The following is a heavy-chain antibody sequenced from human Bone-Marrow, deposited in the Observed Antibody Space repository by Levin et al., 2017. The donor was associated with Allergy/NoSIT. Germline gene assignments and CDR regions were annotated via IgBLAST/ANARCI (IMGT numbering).Heavy chain of an antibody. CDR1: GFTLSSYA. CDR3: APWGYDFWSGLSPGVDY. Sequence: GESLKISCAVSGFTLSSYAMSWVRQAPGKGLEWVSAVSEGGSTYYADSVKGRFTISRDNSKNTLYLQMNSLRAEDTAVYYCAPWGYDFWSGLSPGVDYWGQGTLVTVSS. CDR2: VSEGGST. D-gene: IGHD3-3*01. J-gene: IGHJ4*02. V-gene: IGHV3-23*01.